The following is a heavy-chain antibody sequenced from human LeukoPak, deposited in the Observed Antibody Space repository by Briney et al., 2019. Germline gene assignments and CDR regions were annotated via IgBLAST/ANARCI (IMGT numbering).Heavy chain of an antibody. V-gene: IGHV3-33*01. CDR2: IWYDGSNK. Sequence: PGGSLRLSCAASGFTFTNYGMHWVRQAPGKGLEWVAVIWYDGSNKYYADSVKGRFTISRDNSKNTLYLQMNSLRAEDTAVYYCAAQGSTWLFRDNWGQGTLVTVSS. D-gene: IGHD6-13*01. CDR1: GFTFTNYG. CDR3: AAQGSTWLFRDN. J-gene: IGHJ4*02.